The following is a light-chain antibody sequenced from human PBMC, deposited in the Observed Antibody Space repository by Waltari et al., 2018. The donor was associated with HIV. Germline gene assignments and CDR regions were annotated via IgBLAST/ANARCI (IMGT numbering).Light chain of an antibody. CDR2: GVS. CDR1: SHLVDFYNF. V-gene: IGLV2-14*01. CDR3: SSFASQGTLV. J-gene: IGLJ2*01. Sequence: GVSHLVDFYNFVSWYQQPPGKAPQLILYGVSGRPSGVSSRFSGSKSGVTASLTISGLQAEDEAHYFCSSFASQGTLVFGGGTKLTVL.